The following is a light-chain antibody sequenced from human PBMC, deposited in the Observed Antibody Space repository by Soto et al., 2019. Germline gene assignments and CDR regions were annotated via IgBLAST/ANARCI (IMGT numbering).Light chain of an antibody. Sequence: QSALTQPASASGSPGQSITISCTGTSSDVGGYNYVSWYQQHPGKAPKLMIYEVSKRPSGVSNRFSGSKSGNTASLTVSGLQAEDEADYYCSSYTSSSTVVFGGGTKLTVL. CDR2: EVS. J-gene: IGLJ2*01. CDR1: SSDVGGYNY. V-gene: IGLV2-14*01. CDR3: SSYTSSSTVV.